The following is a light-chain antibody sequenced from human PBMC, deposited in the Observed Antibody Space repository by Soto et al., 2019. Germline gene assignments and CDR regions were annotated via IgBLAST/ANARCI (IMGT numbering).Light chain of an antibody. Sequence: EIVLTQSPGTLSLSPGERATLSCRASQSVSSSFLAWYQQKPGQAPRLLIYGASSRATGIPDRFSGSGSGTDFTLTISRLEPEDFAVYYCQQYVGFGQGTKVDIK. CDR3: QQYVG. CDR1: QSVSSSF. CDR2: GAS. V-gene: IGKV3-20*01. J-gene: IGKJ1*01.